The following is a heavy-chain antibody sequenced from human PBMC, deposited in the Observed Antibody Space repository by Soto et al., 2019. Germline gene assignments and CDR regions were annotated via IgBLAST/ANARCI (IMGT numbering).Heavy chain of an antibody. CDR2: IIPIFGTA. D-gene: IGHD2-2*01. CDR3: ARSALGYCSSTSCYPENWFDP. V-gene: IGHV1-69*06. J-gene: IGHJ5*02. CDR1: GGTFSSYA. Sequence: QVQLVQSGAEVKKPGSSVKVSCKASGGTFSSYAISWVRQAPGQGLEWMGGIIPIFGTANYAQKFQGRVTITADKSTSTAYMELSSLRSEDTAVYHCARSALGYCSSTSCYPENWFDPWGQGTLVTVSS.